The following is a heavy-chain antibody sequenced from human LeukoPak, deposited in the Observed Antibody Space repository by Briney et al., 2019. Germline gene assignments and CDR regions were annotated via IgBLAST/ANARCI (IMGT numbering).Heavy chain of an antibody. J-gene: IGHJ4*02. V-gene: IGHV3-23*01. D-gene: IGHD2-15*01. CDR3: APGVAAHYFDY. CDR2: IGGSGGST. Sequence: GGSLRLSCAASGFTFSSYAMSWVRQAPGKGLEWVSAIGGSGGSTYYADSVKGRFTISRDNSKNTLYLQMNSLRAEDTAVYYCAPGVAAHYFDYWGQGTRVTVSS. CDR1: GFTFSSYA.